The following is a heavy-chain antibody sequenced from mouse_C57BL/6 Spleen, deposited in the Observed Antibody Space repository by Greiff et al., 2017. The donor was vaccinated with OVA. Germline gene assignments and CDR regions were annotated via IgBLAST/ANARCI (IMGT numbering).Heavy chain of an antibody. CDR1: GFTFSDYY. CDR3: ARDGGSSYVGYFDV. D-gene: IGHD1-1*01. Sequence: EVKLVESEGGLVQPGSSMKLSCTASGFTFSDYYMAWVRQVPEKGLEWVANINYDGSSTYYLDSLKSRFIISRDNAKNILYLQMSSLKSEDTATYYCARDGGSSYVGYFDVWGTGTTVTVSS. V-gene: IGHV5-16*01. CDR2: INYDGSST. J-gene: IGHJ1*03.